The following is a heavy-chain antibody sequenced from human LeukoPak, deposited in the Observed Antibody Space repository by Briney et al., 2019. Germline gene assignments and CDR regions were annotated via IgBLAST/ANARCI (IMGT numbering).Heavy chain of an antibody. CDR3: ARESISYYYYYMDV. CDR2: INPNSGGT. V-gene: IGHV1-2*02. Sequence: ASVKVSCKVSGYTFTGYYMHWVRQAPGQGLEWMGWINPNSGGTNYAQKFQGRVTMTRDTSISTAYMELSRLRSDDTAVYYCARESISYYYYYMDVWGKGTTVTVSS. D-gene: IGHD3-9*01. CDR1: GYTFTGYY. J-gene: IGHJ6*03.